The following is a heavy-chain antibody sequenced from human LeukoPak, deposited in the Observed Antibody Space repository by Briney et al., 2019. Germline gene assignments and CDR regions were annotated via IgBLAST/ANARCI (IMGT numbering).Heavy chain of an antibody. D-gene: IGHD3-9*01. CDR2: MNPNSGNT. Sequence: ASVKVSCKASGYTFTSYDINWVRQATGQGLEWMGWMNPNSGNTGYAQKFQGRVTMTRNTSISTAYMELSSLRSEDTAVYYCARGPRGKLVKDYWGQGTLVTVSS. J-gene: IGHJ4*02. V-gene: IGHV1-8*01. CDR1: GYTFTSYD. CDR3: ARGPRGKLVKDY.